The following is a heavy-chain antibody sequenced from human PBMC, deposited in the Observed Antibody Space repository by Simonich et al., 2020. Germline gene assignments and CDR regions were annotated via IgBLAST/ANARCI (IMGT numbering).Heavy chain of an antibody. Sequence: EVQLVESGGGLVKPGGSLRLSCAASGFTFSSYSMNWVRQAPGKGVEWVSSISRSSSYIYYADSVKGRFTNSRDNAKNSLYLQMNSLRAEDTAVYYCARARGDSSSWYFDYWGQGTLVTVSS. D-gene: IGHD6-13*01. CDR3: ARARGDSSSWYFDY. CDR2: ISRSSSYI. V-gene: IGHV3-21*01. J-gene: IGHJ4*02. CDR1: GFTFSSYS.